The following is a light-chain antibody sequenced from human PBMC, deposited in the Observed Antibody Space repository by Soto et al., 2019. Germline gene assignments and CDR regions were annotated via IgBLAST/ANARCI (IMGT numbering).Light chain of an antibody. CDR1: QRVSSIY. J-gene: IGKJ1*01. CDR3: QQFCSSPT. CDR2: GAS. V-gene: IGKV3-20*01. Sequence: EIVLTQSPGSLSLSPGERATLSCRASQRVSSIYLAWYQQKPGQAPRLLIYGASSRATGIPDRFSGSGSGTDFTLTISSLEPEDFAVYYCQQFCSSPTFGQGTKVEIK.